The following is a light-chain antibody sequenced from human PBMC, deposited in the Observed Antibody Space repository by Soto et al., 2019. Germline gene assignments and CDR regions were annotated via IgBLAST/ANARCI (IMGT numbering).Light chain of an antibody. CDR1: QSIITF. CDR3: QQSNSTPPFT. Sequence: DIQMTQSPSSLSASVGDRVTITCRASQSIITFLNWYQEKPGKAPKLLIYAASTLQSGVPSRFSGSGSGTDFTLTISSLQPADFATYFCQQSNSTPPFTFGPGTKVDVK. V-gene: IGKV1-39*01. CDR2: AAS. J-gene: IGKJ3*01.